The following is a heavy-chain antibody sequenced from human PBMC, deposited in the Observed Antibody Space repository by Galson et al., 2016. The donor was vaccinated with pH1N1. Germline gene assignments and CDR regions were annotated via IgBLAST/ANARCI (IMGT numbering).Heavy chain of an antibody. CDR3: ARQNDYGDYRGDAFDI. D-gene: IGHD4-17*01. CDR2: VNPGGSTI. Sequence: QSGAEVKKPGESLKISCKASGYIFTSQWIAWVRQVPGKGLEWVGVVNPGGSTIRYSPSFHGQVTISADKSVNIGYLEWVSLKASDTAMYYCARQNDYGDYRGDAFDIWGQGTMVTVSS. J-gene: IGHJ3*02. V-gene: IGHV5-51*01. CDR1: GYIFTSQW.